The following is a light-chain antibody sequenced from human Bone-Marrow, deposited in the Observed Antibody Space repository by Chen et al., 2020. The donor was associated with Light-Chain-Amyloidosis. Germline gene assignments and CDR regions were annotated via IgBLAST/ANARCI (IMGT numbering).Light chain of an antibody. J-gene: IGLJ2*01. CDR3: QVWDIISDQVV. Sequence: SYVVTQPPSVSEAPGQTATITCGGNNIGRKGVHWYQQKPGQAPGLVVYDDSDRPSGIPERFSGSNSGTTSTLTIISGVAGEEADYYCQVWDIISDQVVFGGGTKLTVL. CDR1: NIGRKG. V-gene: IGLV3-21*02. CDR2: DDS.